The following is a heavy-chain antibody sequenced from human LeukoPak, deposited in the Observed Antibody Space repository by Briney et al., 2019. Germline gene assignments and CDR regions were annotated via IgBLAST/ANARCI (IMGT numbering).Heavy chain of an antibody. CDR3: AKIPKHTTVGGITIKVYYYYMDV. CDR1: GGSISSRSYF. J-gene: IGHJ6*03. D-gene: IGHD3-10*01. Sequence: SETLSLTCIVSGGSISSRSYFWGWIRQPPGKGLEWIGSIFYSGSTFYNPSLKSRVTISVDTSKNQCSLRLSSVTAADTAVYYCAKIPKHTTVGGITIKVYYYYMDVWGKGTTVTVSS. V-gene: IGHV4-39*07. CDR2: IFYSGST.